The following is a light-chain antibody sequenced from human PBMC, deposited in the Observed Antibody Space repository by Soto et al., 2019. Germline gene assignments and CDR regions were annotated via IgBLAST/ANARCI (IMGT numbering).Light chain of an antibody. J-gene: IGKJ2*02. Sequence: DIPMTQSPSTLSASVGDRVTITCRASQSISSWLAWYQQKPGKAPKLLIYKASNLESGVASRFSGSASGTEFTLTISSLQPDDLATYYCQQYNGYSGTFGQGTKLEIK. V-gene: IGKV1-5*03. CDR2: KAS. CDR1: QSISSW. CDR3: QQYNGYSGT.